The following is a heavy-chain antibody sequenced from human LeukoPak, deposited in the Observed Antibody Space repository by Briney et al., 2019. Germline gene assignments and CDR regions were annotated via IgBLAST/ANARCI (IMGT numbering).Heavy chain of an antibody. V-gene: IGHV3-21*01. CDR1: GFTFSSYT. CDR3: ASLSGNSLPDY. CDR2: ITTSSDYI. D-gene: IGHD4-23*01. J-gene: IGHJ4*02. Sequence: GGSLRLSCAVSGFTFSSYTMNWVRQAPGKGLEWTSSITTSSDYIYYADSVKGRFTISRDNAKNSLYLQMNSLRAEDTAVYYCASLSGNSLPDYWGQGTLVTVSS.